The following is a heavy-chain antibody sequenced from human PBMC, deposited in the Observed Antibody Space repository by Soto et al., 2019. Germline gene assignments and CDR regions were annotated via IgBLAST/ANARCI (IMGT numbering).Heavy chain of an antibody. J-gene: IGHJ5*02. CDR2: VKTKSEGETT. CDR1: GFTFGDAW. CDR3: TTLGPS. V-gene: IGHV3-15*07. Sequence: EVQLGESGGGWVKPGGSLTLSCVASGFTFGDAWMNWVRQAAGKGLEWVGHVKTKSEGETTDYAAPVKGRFTIWRDDSTNTLYLQMNSLKSEDTGKYFCTTLGPSWGQGTQVTVSS.